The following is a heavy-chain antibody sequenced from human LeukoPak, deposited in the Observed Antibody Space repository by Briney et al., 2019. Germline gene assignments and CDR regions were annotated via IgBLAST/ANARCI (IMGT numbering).Heavy chain of an antibody. CDR3: ARDPYDSSSYYYSYFDY. V-gene: IGHV1-2*02. J-gene: IGHJ4*02. Sequence: ASVKVSCKASGYTSTGYYMHWVRQAPGQGLEWMGWINPNSGGTKYAQKFQGRVTMTRDTSISTAYMELSRLRSDDTAVYYCARDPYDSSSYYYSYFDYWGQGTLVTVSS. CDR2: INPNSGGT. CDR1: GYTSTGYY. D-gene: IGHD3-22*01.